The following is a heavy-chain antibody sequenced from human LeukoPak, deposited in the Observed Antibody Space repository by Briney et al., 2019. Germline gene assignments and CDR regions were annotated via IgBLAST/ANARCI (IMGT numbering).Heavy chain of an antibody. Sequence: GGSLRLSCAASGISFSRHGMLLVRQAPGKGLEWVAVIWYDGSNIYYADSVKGRFTISRDNSKNTLYLQMNSLRAEDTALYYCARALNVDDGNFFSFLDYWGKGTLVTVSS. CDR2: IWYDGSNI. D-gene: IGHD3-22*01. CDR1: GISFSRHG. CDR3: ARALNVDDGNFFSFLDY. V-gene: IGHV3-33*01. J-gene: IGHJ4*02.